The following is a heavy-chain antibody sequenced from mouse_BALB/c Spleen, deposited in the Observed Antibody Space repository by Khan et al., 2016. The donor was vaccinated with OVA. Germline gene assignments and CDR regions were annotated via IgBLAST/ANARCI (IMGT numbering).Heavy chain of an antibody. D-gene: IGHD2-4*01. CDR1: GYSFTGYY. V-gene: IGHV1-31*01. J-gene: IGHJ2*01. CDR2: INPYNGAT. CDR3: AREGIYDYDFDY. Sequence: EVQLQQSGPELVKPGASVKISCKASGYSFTGYYMHWVKQSHVKSLEWIGRINPYNGATSYNQNFKDKASLTVYKSSRTAYMEGHSLTSEDSAVYYCAREGIYDYDFDYWGQGTTLTVSS.